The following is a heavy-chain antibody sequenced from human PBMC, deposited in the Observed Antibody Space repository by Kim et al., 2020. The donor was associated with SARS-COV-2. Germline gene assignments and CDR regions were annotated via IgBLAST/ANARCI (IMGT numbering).Heavy chain of an antibody. CDR3: ARREGGSSRSDY. V-gene: IGHV5-51*01. J-gene: IGHJ4*02. D-gene: IGHD1-26*01. Sequence: RYSPSLPGQVTISADKSISTAYLQWSSLKASDTAMYYCARREGGSSRSDYWGQGTLVTVSS.